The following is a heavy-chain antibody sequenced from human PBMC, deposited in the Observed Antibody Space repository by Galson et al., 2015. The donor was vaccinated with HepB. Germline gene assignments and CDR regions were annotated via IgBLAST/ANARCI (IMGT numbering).Heavy chain of an antibody. V-gene: IGHV3-21*06. CDR3: ARGGGSFGY. CDR1: GFSFSDSV. CDR2: INSGSTSI. J-gene: IGHJ4*02. Sequence: SLRLSCAASGFSFSDSVMNWVRQAPGKGLEWVSSINSGSTSIHYADSLRGRVTISRDNTKNSLYLQMNSLQVEDTAVYYCARGGGSFGYWGQGTLVTVSS. D-gene: IGHD1-26*01.